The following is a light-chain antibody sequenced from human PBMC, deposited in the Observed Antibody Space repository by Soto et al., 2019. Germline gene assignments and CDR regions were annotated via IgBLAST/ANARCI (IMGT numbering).Light chain of an antibody. J-gene: IGKJ4*01. CDR1: QSVGDT. CDR3: QQYNNWPRAT. Sequence: EIVLTQSPGTLSLSPGERATLSCRASQSVGDTYLAWYQQKPGQAPRLLMFRTSSRATGFPARFSGSGSGTEFNLTISSLQSEDFGVYYCQQYNNWPRATFGGGTKVDIK. V-gene: IGKV3-15*01. CDR2: RTS.